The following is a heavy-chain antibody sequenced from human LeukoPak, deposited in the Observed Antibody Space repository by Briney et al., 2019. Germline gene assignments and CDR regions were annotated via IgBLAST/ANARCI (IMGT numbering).Heavy chain of an antibody. V-gene: IGHV6-1*01. D-gene: IGHD2-15*01. J-gene: IGHJ6*02. Sequence: SQTLSLTCAISGDSVSSNSAAWNWIRQSPSRGLEWLGRTYYRSKWYNDYAVSVKSRITINPDTSKNQFSLQLNSVTPEGTAVYYCARVGGPRYCSGGSCFQYYYYYGMDVWGQGTTVTVSS. CDR2: TYYRSKWYN. CDR1: GDSVSSNSAA. CDR3: ARVGGPRYCSGGSCFQYYYYYGMDV.